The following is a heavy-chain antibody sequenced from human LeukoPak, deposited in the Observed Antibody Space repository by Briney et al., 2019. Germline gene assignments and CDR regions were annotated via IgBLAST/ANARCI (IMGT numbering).Heavy chain of an antibody. CDR2: IRGSGGST. D-gene: IGHD1-20*01. J-gene: IGHJ4*01. V-gene: IGHV3-21*01. CDR1: GFTFSRYG. CDR3: ARDVNWNYCDY. Sequence: GGSLRLSCEASGFTFSRYGMSWVRQAPGKGLEWVSAIRGSGGSTYYADSVKGRFTISRDNAKNSLYLQMNSLRAEDTAVYYCARDVNWNYCDYWGHGTLVTVSS.